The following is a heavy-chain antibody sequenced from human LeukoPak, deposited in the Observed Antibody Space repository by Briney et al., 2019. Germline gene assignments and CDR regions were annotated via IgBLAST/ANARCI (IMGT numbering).Heavy chain of an antibody. CDR1: GYTFTGYY. V-gene: IGHV1-2*06. Sequence: ASVKVSCKASGYTFTGYYMHWVRQAPGQGLEWMGRINPNSGGTNYAQKFQGRVTMTRDTSISTAYMELSRLRSDDTAVYYCARDKSYGRPFSVYWGQGTLVTVSS. CDR3: ARDKSYGRPFSVY. CDR2: INPNSGGT. J-gene: IGHJ4*02. D-gene: IGHD5-18*01.